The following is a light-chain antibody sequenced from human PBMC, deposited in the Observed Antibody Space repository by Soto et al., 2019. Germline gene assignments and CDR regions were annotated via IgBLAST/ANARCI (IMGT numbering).Light chain of an antibody. V-gene: IGKV1-27*01. Sequence: DIQMTQSPSSLSASVGDRVTITCRASQGMSNYLAWYQQKRGKVPKLLIYAASTVQSGVPSRFSGSGSGTDFTLTISSLQPEDVATYYCQNYNSGPPTLTFGGGTRVEIK. CDR1: QGMSNY. CDR2: AAS. CDR3: QNYNSGPPTLT. J-gene: IGKJ4*01.